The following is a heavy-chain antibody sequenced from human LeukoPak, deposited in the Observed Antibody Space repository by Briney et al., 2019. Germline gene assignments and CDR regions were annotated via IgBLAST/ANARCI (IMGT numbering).Heavy chain of an antibody. V-gene: IGHV4-34*01. CDR1: GFSFSDSY. J-gene: IGHJ6*03. D-gene: IGHD3-10*01. Sequence: PGGSLRLSCASSGFSFSDSYMTWIRQAPGKGLEWIGEINHSGSTNYNPSLKSRVTISVDTSKNQFSLKLSSVTAADTAVYYCARGQESSNRGVPSYYYYYMDVWGKGTTVTVSS. CDR2: INHSGST. CDR3: ARGQESSNRGVPSYYYYYMDV.